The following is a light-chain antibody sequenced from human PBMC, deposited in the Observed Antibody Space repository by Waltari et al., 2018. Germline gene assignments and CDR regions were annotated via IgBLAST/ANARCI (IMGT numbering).Light chain of an antibody. CDR3: QTGGHGTWV. Sequence: QLVLTQSPSASASLGASVKLTCTLSSGHRRNITPWLQQQPEKGPRYLMKVNSDGSHSKGDEIPDRFSGSSSGAERYLTISSVQSEDEADYYCQTGGHGTWVFGGGTTLTVL. CDR2: VNSDGSH. CDR1: SGHRRNI. J-gene: IGLJ3*02. V-gene: IGLV4-69*01.